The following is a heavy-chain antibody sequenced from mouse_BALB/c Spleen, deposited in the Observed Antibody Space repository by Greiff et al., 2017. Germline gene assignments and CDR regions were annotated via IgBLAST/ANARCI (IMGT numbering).Heavy chain of an antibody. CDR1: GFSLTSYG. Sequence: VKLMESGPGLVAPSQSLSITCTVSGFSLTSYGVHWVRQPPGKGLEWLGVIWAGGSTNYNSALMSRLSISKDNSKSQVFLKMNSLQTDDTAMYYCARALYGAYWGQGTLVTVSA. V-gene: IGHV2-9*02. D-gene: IGHD1-1*02. CDR2: IWAGGST. J-gene: IGHJ3*01. CDR3: ARALYGAY.